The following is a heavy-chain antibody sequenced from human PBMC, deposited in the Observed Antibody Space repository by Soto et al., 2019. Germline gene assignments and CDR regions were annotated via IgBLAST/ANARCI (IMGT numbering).Heavy chain of an antibody. CDR3: ARDYRGFDY. D-gene: IGHD3-10*01. V-gene: IGHV1-46*03. Sequence: ASVKVSFKASGYTFTTYYMHWVRQAPGQGLEWMGIINPSGGSTSYAQKFQDRVTMTWDTSTSTVYMELSSLRSEDTAVYYCARDYRGFDYWGQGTLVTVSS. CDR2: INPSGGST. J-gene: IGHJ4*02. CDR1: GYTFTTYY.